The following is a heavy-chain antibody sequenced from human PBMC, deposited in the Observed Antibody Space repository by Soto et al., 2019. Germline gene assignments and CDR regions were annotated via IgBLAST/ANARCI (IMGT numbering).Heavy chain of an antibody. CDR2: IFSNDEK. CDR1: GFSLSNAGLG. D-gene: IGHD6-13*01. J-gene: IGHJ5*02. Sequence: QVTVKESGPVLVKPTETLTLTCTVSGFSLSNAGLGVSWIRQPPGKALEGLAHIFSNDEKSYSTSLKSRLTISKDTSKSQVVLTMTNMEPVDTATYYCASTYSTSWYWFDPWGQGTLVTVSS. V-gene: IGHV2-26*04. CDR3: ASTYSTSWYWFDP.